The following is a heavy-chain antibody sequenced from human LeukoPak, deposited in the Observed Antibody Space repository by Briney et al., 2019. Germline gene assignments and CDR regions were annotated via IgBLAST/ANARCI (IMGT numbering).Heavy chain of an antibody. D-gene: IGHD3-3*01. J-gene: IGHJ4*02. V-gene: IGHV3-23*01. CDR3: ARVLIFGVAPTRNY. CDR1: GFTFSNYA. CDR2: IRSSGSGGST. Sequence: PGGSLRLSCAASGFTFSNYAMNWVRQAPGKGLEWVSVIRSSGSGGSTYYADSVKGRFTISRDNAKNSLYLQMNSLRAEDTAVYYCARVLIFGVAPTRNYWGQGTLVTVSS.